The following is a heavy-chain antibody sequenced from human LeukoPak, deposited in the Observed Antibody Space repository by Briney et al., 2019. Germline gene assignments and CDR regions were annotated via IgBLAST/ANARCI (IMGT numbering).Heavy chain of an antibody. CDR1: GYTFTSYY. CDR2: INPSGGST. CDR3: ARALVPAFPSSNWFDP. J-gene: IGHJ5*02. Sequence: ASVNVSCKASGYTFTSYYMHWVRQAPGQGLEWMGIINPSGGSTSYAQKFQGRVTMTRDTSTSTVYMELSSLRSEDTAVYYCARALVPAFPSSNWFDPWGQGTLVTVSS. V-gene: IGHV1-46*01. D-gene: IGHD2-2*01.